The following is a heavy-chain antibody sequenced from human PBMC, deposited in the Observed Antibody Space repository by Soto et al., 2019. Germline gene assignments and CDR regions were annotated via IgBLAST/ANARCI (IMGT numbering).Heavy chain of an antibody. CDR1: GYTFSSYA. V-gene: IGHV1-3*01. D-gene: IGHD2-2*01. Sequence: GASVKVSCKASGYTFSSYAMHWVRQAPGQRLEWMGGINPGNGKTDYSQKFEGRVTITGDTSTSTAYMELSSLRSEDTAVYYCAGVGGCSSTSCYRAQNDAFDIWGQGTMVTVSS. CDR3: AGVGGCSSTSCYRAQNDAFDI. J-gene: IGHJ3*02. CDR2: INPGNGKT.